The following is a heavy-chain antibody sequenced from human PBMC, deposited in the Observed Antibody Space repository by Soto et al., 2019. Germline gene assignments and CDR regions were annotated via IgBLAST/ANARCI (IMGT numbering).Heavy chain of an antibody. CDR1: GGTFSSYA. V-gene: IGHV1-69*13. CDR3: AREGDFWSGYYGMDV. CDR2: IIPIFGTA. J-gene: IGHJ6*02. Sequence: ASVKVSCKASGGTFSSYAISWVRQAPGQGLEWMGGIIPIFGTANYAQKFQGRVTITVDESTSTAYMELSSLRSEDTAVYYCAREGDFWSGYYGMDVWGQGTTVTVYS. D-gene: IGHD3-3*01.